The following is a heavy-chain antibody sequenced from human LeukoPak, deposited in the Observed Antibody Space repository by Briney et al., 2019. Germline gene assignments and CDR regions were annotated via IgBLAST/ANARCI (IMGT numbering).Heavy chain of an antibody. J-gene: IGHJ3*02. CDR2: IWYDGSNK. CDR3: ARGAYCSGSCPGAFDI. Sequence: GGSLRLSCAASGFTFSTYAMYWVRLAPGKGLERVSIIWYDGSNKFYADSVKGRFTISRDNSKNTLYLQMNSLRAEDTAVYYCARGAYCSGSCPGAFDIWGQGTMVTVSS. CDR1: GFTFSTYA. V-gene: IGHV3-33*01. D-gene: IGHD2-15*01.